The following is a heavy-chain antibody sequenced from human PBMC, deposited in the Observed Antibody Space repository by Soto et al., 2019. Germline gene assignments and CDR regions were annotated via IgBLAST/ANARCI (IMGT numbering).Heavy chain of an antibody. CDR2: INPEGNAK. Sequence: PGGSLRLSCSGFGFSINTYWMNWIRQTPGKGLEWVANINPEGNAKTYVVPVKGRFFVSRDNTRNSLDLQMTSLRVEDSAIYFCAAWDISNIWGQGILVTVSS. CDR3: AAWDISNI. J-gene: IGHJ4*02. D-gene: IGHD2-15*01. V-gene: IGHV3-7*01. CDR1: GFSINTYW.